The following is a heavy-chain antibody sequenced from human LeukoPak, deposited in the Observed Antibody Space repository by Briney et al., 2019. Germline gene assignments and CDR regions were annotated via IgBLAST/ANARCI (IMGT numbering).Heavy chain of an antibody. V-gene: IGHV3-74*01. CDR3: ARGRTKPFDY. CDR2: TNSDGSST. D-gene: IGHD2-8*01. Sequence: GGSLRLSCAVSGFTFSSYWMHWVRQAPGKGLVWVSRTNSDGSSTSYVDSVKGRFTISRDNAKNTLYLQMNSLRAEDTAVYYCARGRTKPFDYWGQGTLVTVSS. J-gene: IGHJ4*02. CDR1: GFTFSSYW.